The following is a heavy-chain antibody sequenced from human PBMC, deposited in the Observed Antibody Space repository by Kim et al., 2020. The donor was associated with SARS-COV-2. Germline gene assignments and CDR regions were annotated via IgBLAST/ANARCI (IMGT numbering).Heavy chain of an antibody. CDR1: GFTFSSYG. CDR2: IWYDGSNK. Sequence: GGSLRLSCAASGFTFSSYGMHWVRQAPGKGLEWVAVIWYDGSNKYYADSVKGRFTISRDNSKNTLYLQMNSLRAEDTAVYYCARDREQWLVWNYYYYYYGLDVWARETALTLSS. J-gene: IGHJ6*02. D-gene: IGHD6-19*01. CDR3: ARDREQWLVWNYYYYYYGLDV. V-gene: IGHV3-33*08.